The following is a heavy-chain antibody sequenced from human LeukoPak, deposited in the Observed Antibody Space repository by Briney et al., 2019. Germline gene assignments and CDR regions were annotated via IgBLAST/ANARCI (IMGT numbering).Heavy chain of an antibody. V-gene: IGHV4-59*01. Sequence: SETLSLTCTVSGDSISSYYWSWIRQPPGKGLEWIGYIYYSGSTKYNPSLKSRVTISVDTSKNQFSLKLSSVTAADTAVYYCARDRQATTAYDAFDIWGRETMVTVSS. CDR3: ARDRQATTAYDAFDI. CDR2: IYYSGST. D-gene: IGHD4-17*01. CDR1: GDSISSYY. J-gene: IGHJ3*02.